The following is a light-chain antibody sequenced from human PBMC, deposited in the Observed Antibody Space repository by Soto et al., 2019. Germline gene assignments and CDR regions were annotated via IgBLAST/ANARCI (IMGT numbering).Light chain of an antibody. CDR3: QQYGSSPPIT. J-gene: IGKJ5*01. CDR2: GAS. CDR1: QSISQS. Sequence: EVVLTQSPGTLSLSPGERATLSCRASQSISQSLAWYQQRPGQSPRLLIYGASSRATGIPDRFSGSGSGTDFTLTISRLEPEDFAVYYCQQYGSSPPITFGQGTRLEIK. V-gene: IGKV3-20*01.